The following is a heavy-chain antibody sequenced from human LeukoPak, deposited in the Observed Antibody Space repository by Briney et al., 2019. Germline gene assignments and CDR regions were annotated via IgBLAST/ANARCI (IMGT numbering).Heavy chain of an antibody. CDR1: RFIFRNNA. Sequence: GGSLRLSCAASRFIFRNNAMSWVRQAPGRGLEWLSIISGTADSKYYADSVKGRFTISRDNPRSTLYLEMNILRAEDTAVYYCAKSDATIGGAFDTCGQGTMVIVSS. D-gene: IGHD3-3*01. J-gene: IGHJ3*02. CDR2: ISGTADSK. V-gene: IGHV3-23*01. CDR3: AKSDATIGGAFDT.